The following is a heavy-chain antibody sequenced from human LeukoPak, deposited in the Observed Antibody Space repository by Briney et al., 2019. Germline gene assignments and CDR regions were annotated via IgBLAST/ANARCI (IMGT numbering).Heavy chain of an antibody. CDR3: ARAASRGRGASDI. D-gene: IGHD3-10*01. J-gene: IGHJ3*02. CDR2: ISSSSSYI. CDR1: GFTFSSYS. V-gene: IGHV3-21*01. Sequence: GGSLRLSCAASGFTFSSYSMNWVRQAPGKGLEWVSSISSSSSYIYYADSVKGRFTISRDNAKNSLYLQMNSLRAEDTAVYYCARAASRGRGASDIWGQGTMVTVSS.